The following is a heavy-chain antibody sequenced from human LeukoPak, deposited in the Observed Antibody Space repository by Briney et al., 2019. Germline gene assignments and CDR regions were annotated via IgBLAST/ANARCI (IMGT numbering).Heavy chain of an antibody. D-gene: IGHD3-10*01. J-gene: IGHJ6*04. CDR1: GGSFSGYY. CDR3: ASPKNSGSPRPYYYYYGMDV. CDR2: INHSGST. Sequence: SETLSLTCAVYGGSFSGYYWSRIRQPPGKGLEWIGEINHSGSTNYNPSLKSRVTISVDTSKNQFSLKLSSVTAADTAVYYCASPKNSGSPRPYYYYYGMDVWGKGTTVTVSS. V-gene: IGHV4-34*01.